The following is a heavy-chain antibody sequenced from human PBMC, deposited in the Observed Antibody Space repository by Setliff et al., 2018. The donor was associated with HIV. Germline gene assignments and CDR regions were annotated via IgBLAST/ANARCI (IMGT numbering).Heavy chain of an antibody. CDR2: ISSSSSFI. Sequence: PGGSLRLSCTASGFAFNTYTMNWVRQAPGKGLEWVSSISSSSSFIYYADSVRGRFTVSRDNAKNSLYLQMISLRVEDTAVYYCARQDLGAYAPLRYWGQGALVTVSS. CDR1: GFAFNTYT. J-gene: IGHJ4*02. V-gene: IGHV3-21*01. CDR3: ARQDLGAYAPLRY. D-gene: IGHD5-12*01.